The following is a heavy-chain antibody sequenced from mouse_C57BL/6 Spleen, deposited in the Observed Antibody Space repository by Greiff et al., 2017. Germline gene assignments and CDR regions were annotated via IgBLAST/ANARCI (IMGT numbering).Heavy chain of an antibody. CDR1: GYAFSSYW. D-gene: IGHD1-1*01. CDR2: IYPGDGDT. J-gene: IGHJ4*01. V-gene: IGHV1-80*01. CDR3: AISTGGDYYAKDY. Sequence: QVQLKQSGAELVKPGASVKISCKASGYAFSSYWMNWVKQRPGQGLEWIGQIYPGDGDTNSNGKFKRKATLTADKSSSTAYMQLSSLTCEESAVYFGAISTGGDYYAKDYWGQGTSVTVSS.